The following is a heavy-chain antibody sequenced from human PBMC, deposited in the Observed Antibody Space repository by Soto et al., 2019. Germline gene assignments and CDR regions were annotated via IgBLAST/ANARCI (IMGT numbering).Heavy chain of an antibody. CDR2: IIPIFGKA. D-gene: IGHD3-10*01. CDR1: GGTFSSYA. V-gene: IGHV1-69*01. J-gene: IGHJ6*02. CDR3: ARGVPREIDYYGSRRATATYYYYGMDV. Sequence: QVQLVQSGAEVKKPGSSVKVSCKASGGTFSSYAISWVRQAPGQGLEWMGGIIPIFGKAHYAQKFQGRVTITADESTSTAYMELSSLRSDDTAVYYCARGVPREIDYYGSRRATATYYYYGMDVWGQGTTVTVSS.